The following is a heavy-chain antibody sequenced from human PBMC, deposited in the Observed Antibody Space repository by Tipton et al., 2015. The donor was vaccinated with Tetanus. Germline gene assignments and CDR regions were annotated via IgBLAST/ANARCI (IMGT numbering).Heavy chain of an antibody. J-gene: IGHJ4*02. V-gene: IGHV3-53*01. CDR3: ARDRAGDEGAPDY. CDR2: IYSGGST. D-gene: IGHD1-26*01. Sequence: SLRLSRAASGFTVSSNYMSWVRQAPGKGLEWVSVIYSGGSTYYADPVKGRFTISRDNSKNTLYLQMNSLRAEDTAVYYCARDRAGDEGAPDYWGQGTLVTVSS. CDR1: GFTVSSNY.